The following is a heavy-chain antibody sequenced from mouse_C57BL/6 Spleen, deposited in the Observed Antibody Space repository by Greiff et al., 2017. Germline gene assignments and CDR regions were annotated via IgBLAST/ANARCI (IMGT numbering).Heavy chain of an antibody. Sequence: QVQLQQPGAELVKPGASVKLSCKASGYTFTSYWMHWVKQRPGQGLEWIGMIHPNSGSTNYNEKFKSKATLTVDKSSSTAYMQLSSLTSEDSAVYYCARVGYYGSSSYAMDYWGQGTSVTVSS. V-gene: IGHV1-64*01. J-gene: IGHJ4*01. CDR2: IHPNSGST. CDR1: GYTFTSYW. CDR3: ARVGYYGSSSYAMDY. D-gene: IGHD1-1*01.